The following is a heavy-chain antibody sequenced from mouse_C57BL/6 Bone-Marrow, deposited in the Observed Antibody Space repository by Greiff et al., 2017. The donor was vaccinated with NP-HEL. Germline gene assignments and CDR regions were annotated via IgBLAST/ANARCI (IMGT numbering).Heavy chain of an antibody. J-gene: IGHJ3*01. V-gene: IGHV5-6*01. Sequence: EVQLVESGGDLVKPGGSLKLSCAASGFTFSSYGMSWVRQTPDKRLEWVATVSSGGSYTYYPDSVKGRLTISRDKAKNTLYLQMSSLKSEDTSMYYCARQVFAYWGQGTLVTVSA. CDR1: GFTFSSYG. CDR3: ARQVFAY. CDR2: VSSGGSYT.